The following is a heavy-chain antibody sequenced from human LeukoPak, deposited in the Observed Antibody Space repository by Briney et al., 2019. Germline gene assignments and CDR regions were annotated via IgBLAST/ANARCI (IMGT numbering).Heavy chain of an antibody. CDR3: ARDMYCSSSTNCYIGPGY. V-gene: IGHV3-30-3*01. D-gene: IGHD2-2*02. CDR2: ISYDGSNK. CDR1: GFTFSSYA. Sequence: GGSLRLSCAASGFTFSSYAMHWVRQAPGKGLEWVAVISYDGSNKYYADSVKGRFTISRDNSKNTLYLQMNSLRAEDTAVYYCARDMYCSSSTNCYIGPGYWGQGTPVTVSS. J-gene: IGHJ4*02.